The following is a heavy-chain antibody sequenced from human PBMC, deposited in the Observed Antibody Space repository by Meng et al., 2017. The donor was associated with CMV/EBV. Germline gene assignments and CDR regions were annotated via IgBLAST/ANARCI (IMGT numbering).Heavy chain of an antibody. D-gene: IGHD6-13*01. CDR3: AREWGSSTNWFDP. Sequence: CKASGGTFSSYAISWVRQAPGQGLEWMGGIIPIFGTANYAQKFQGRVTITTDESTSTAYMELSSLRSEDTAVYYCAREWGSSTNWFDPWGQGTLVTVSS. CDR2: IIPIFGTA. J-gene: IGHJ5*02. V-gene: IGHV1-69*05. CDR1: GGTFSSYA.